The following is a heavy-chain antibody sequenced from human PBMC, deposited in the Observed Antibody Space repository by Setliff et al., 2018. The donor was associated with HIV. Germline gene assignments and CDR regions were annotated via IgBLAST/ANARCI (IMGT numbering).Heavy chain of an antibody. J-gene: IGHJ1*01. CDR1: GYTLSELS. D-gene: IGHD3-22*01. Sequence: GASVKVSCKVSGYTLSELSMHWVRQAPGKGLEWMGGFDPEDVETIYAEKFQGRVTMTEDTSTDTAYMELSSLTSEDTAVYYCATVRGYYYDSSGQEDFQHWGQGTLVTVSS. CDR3: ATVRGYYYDSSGQEDFQH. CDR2: FDPEDVET. V-gene: IGHV1-24*01.